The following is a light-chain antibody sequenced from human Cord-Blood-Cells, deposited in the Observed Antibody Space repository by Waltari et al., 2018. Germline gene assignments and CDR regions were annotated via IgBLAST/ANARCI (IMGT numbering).Light chain of an antibody. CDR2: AAS. J-gene: IGKJ4*01. CDR1: QNISSY. Sequence: DIQMTQSPSSLSASVGDRVTITCRASQNISSYLNWYQQKPGKAPKLLIYAASSLQSGVPSRFSGSGSGTDFTLTISSLQPEDFATYYCQQSYSTPPGTFGGGTKVEIK. V-gene: IGKV1-39*01. CDR3: QQSYSTPPGT.